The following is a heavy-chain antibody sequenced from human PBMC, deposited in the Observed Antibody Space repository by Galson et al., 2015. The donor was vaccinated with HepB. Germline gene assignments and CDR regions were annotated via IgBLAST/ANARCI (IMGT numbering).Heavy chain of an antibody. CDR2: IYSGGST. D-gene: IGHD6-13*01. V-gene: IGHV3-53*04. J-gene: IGHJ5*02. CDR1: GFTVSSNY. Sequence: SLRLSCAASGFTVSSNYMSWVRQAPGKGLEWVSVIYSGGSTYYADSVKGRFTISRHNSKNTLYLQMNSLRAEDTAVYYCAREPHPDIAAAEGNWFDPWGQGTLVTVSS. CDR3: AREPHPDIAAAEGNWFDP.